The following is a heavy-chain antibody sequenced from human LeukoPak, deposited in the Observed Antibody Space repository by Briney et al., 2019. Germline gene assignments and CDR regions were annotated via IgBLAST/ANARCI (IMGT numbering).Heavy chain of an antibody. CDR3: ARDRAAMAHYFDY. CDR1: GGSISSYY. Sequence: ASETLSLTCTVSGGSISSYYWSWIRQPPGKGLEWIGYIYYSGSTNYNPSLKSRVTISVDTSKNQFSLKLSSVTAADTAVYYCARDRAAMAHYFDYWGQGTLVTASS. D-gene: IGHD5-18*01. J-gene: IGHJ4*02. CDR2: IYYSGST. V-gene: IGHV4-59*01.